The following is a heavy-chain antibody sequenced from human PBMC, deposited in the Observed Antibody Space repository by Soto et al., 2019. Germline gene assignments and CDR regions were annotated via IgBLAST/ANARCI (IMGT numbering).Heavy chain of an antibody. CDR2: INPSGGST. V-gene: IGHV1-46*01. D-gene: IGHD4-17*01. Sequence: ASVKVSCKASGYTFTSYYMHWVRQAPGRGLEWMGIINPSGGSTSHAQKFQGRVTMTRDTSTSTVYMELSSLRSEDTAVYYCARDLRVSTVTTTDNWFDPWGQGTLVTVSS. J-gene: IGHJ5*02. CDR3: ARDLRVSTVTTTDNWFDP. CDR1: GYTFTSYY.